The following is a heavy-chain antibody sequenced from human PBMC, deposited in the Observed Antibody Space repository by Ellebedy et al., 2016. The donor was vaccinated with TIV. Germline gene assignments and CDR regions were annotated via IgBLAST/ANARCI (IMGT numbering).Heavy chain of an antibody. V-gene: IGHV1-2*02. CDR2: INPNSGGT. J-gene: IGHJ5*02. CDR3: ARDPSVAVAGTIS. CDR1: GYSFTGYY. Sequence: AASVKVSCKASGYSFTGYYLHWVRQAPGQGLEWMGWINPNSGGTNYAQKFQGRVTMTRDTSISTAYMELSSLKSDDTAVYYCARDPSVAVAGTISWGQGTLVTVSS. D-gene: IGHD6-19*01.